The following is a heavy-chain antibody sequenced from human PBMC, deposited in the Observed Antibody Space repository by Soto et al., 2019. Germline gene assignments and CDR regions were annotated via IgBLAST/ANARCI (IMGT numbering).Heavy chain of an antibody. D-gene: IGHD4-17*01. CDR2: ISGTSGST. CDR3: AQDKRGVDLGEYLEYFQH. J-gene: IGHJ1*01. CDR1: GFTFSNYV. Sequence: EVQLLESGGGLVQPGGSLRLSCAASGFTFSNYVMSWVRQAPGKGLEWVSAISGTSGSTYYADSVKGRFTISRDNSKNTLYLQMSSLRAEYTAVYFCAQDKRGVDLGEYLEYFQHWGQGTLVTVSS. V-gene: IGHV3-23*01.